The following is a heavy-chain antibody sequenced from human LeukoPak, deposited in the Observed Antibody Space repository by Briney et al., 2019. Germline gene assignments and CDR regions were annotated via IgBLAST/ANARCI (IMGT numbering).Heavy chain of an antibody. D-gene: IGHD3-22*01. CDR3: ARAGYYATSGPDY. V-gene: IGHV1-2*02. Sequence: ASVKVSCKASGNTFTAYYMYWVRQAPGQGLEWMGWINPNSGGTKSAQKFQGRVTMTRDTSISTDYMELSRLISDDTAVYYCARAGYYATSGPDYWGQGTLVTVSS. CDR1: GNTFTAYY. J-gene: IGHJ4*02. CDR2: INPNSGGT.